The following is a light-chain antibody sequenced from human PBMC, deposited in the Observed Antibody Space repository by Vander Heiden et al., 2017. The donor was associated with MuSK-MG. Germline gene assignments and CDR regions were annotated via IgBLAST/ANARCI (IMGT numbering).Light chain of an antibody. J-gene: IGKJ4*01. Sequence: IVLTQSPATLSLSPGERATLSCRASQSVSSYLAWYQQKPGQAPRLLIHDASNRTTGIPARFSGSGSGTDFTLTISSLEPEDFAVYYCQQRSNWPPTFGGGTKVEIK. CDR3: QQRSNWPPT. V-gene: IGKV3-11*01. CDR1: QSVSSY. CDR2: DAS.